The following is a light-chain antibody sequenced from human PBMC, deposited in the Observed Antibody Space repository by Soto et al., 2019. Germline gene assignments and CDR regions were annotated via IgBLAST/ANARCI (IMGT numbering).Light chain of an antibody. CDR1: SSNIGNNY. Sequence: QSVLTQPPSVSAAPGQKVTISCSGTSSNIGNNYVSWYQHFPGTAPKLLIYEDNKRPSEIPDRFSGSKSGTSATLSITGFQTGDEAVYYCGTGDNTLIIYFFATGTKVTV. V-gene: IGLV1-51*02. J-gene: IGLJ1*01. CDR2: EDN. CDR3: GTGDNTLIIYF.